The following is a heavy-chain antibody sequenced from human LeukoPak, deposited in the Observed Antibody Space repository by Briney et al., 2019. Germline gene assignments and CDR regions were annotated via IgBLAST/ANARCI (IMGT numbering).Heavy chain of an antibody. CDR2: IYPGDSDT. J-gene: IGHJ4*02. V-gene: IGHV5-51*01. CDR3: ARVIAVAGTDFDY. Sequence: ESLQISCKGSGYRFTSYWIGWVRPMPGKGLEWMGIIYPGDSDTRYSPSFQGQVTISADKSISTAYLQWSSLKASDTAMYYCARVIAVAGTDFDYWGQGTLVTVSS. CDR1: GYRFTSYW. D-gene: IGHD6-19*01.